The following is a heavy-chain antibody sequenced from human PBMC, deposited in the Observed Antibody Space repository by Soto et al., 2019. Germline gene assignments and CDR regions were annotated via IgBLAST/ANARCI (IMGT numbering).Heavy chain of an antibody. CDR3: ASSDPYYFFDY. J-gene: IGHJ4*02. D-gene: IGHD2-21*01. V-gene: IGHV4-31*03. Sequence: SETLSLTCTVSGGSISGGGHYWGWIRQPPGKGLEWIGFMYYTGDTYYNPSLKSRLSISVDTSMNQFSLELSSVTAADTAVYYCASSDPYYFFDYWGLGTLVTVSS. CDR2: MYYTGDT. CDR1: GGSISGGGHY.